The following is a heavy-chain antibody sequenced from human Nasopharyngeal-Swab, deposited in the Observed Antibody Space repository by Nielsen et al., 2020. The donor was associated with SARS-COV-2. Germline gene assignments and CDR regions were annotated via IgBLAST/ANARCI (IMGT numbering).Heavy chain of an antibody. Sequence: VRQMHGKGLEWIGEINHSGSTNYNPSLKSRVTISVDTSKNQFSLKLSSVTAADTAVYYCARPTTLGYYYGMDVWGQGTTVTVSS. V-gene: IGHV4-34*01. D-gene: IGHD1-14*01. J-gene: IGHJ6*02. CDR2: INHSGST. CDR3: ARPTTLGYYYGMDV.